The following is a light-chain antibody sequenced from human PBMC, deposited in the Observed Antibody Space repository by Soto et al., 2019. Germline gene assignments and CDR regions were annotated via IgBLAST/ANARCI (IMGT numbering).Light chain of an antibody. CDR1: QGIRNF. CDR2: AAS. V-gene: IGKV1-27*01. CDR3: QKYSSVPV. J-gene: IGKJ3*01. Sequence: DIQMTQSPTSLSASVGDRVTITCRASQGIRNFVAWYQQKPGKAPKLLIYAASTLQSGVPSRFSGSVSGTEFTLTINSLQPEDVATYSCQKYSSVPVFGPGTKVEIK.